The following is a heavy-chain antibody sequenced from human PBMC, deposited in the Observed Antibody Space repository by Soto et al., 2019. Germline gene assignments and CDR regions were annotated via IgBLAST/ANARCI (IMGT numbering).Heavy chain of an antibody. D-gene: IGHD3-22*01. J-gene: IGHJ5*02. CDR1: GDSLSSNNAP. CDR2: TYYRSKWYN. Sequence: SPTPSLPRAISGDSLSSNNAPWNWSRQSPSRGVEWLGRTYYRSKWYNDYAVSVKSRITINPDTSKNQFSLQLNSVTPEDTAVYYCARDYTRYCDSSGSPNWFDPWGQGTLVTVSS. V-gene: IGHV6-1*01. CDR3: ARDYTRYCDSSGSPNWFDP.